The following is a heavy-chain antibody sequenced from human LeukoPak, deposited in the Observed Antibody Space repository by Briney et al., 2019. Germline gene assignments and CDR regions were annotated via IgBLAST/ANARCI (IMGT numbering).Heavy chain of an antibody. V-gene: IGHV1-18*01. CDR2: ISAYNGNT. J-gene: IGHJ6*03. Sequence: GASVKVSCNASGYTFTSYGISWVRQAPGQGLEWMGWISAYNGNTNYAQKLQGRVTMTTDTSTSTAYMELRSLRSDDTAVYYCARENYGILTGQGNYYMDVWGKGTTVTISS. CDR3: ARENYGILTGQGNYYMDV. D-gene: IGHD3-9*01. CDR1: GYTFTSYG.